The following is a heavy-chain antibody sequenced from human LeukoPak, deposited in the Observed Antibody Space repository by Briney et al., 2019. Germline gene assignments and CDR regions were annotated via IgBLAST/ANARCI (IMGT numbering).Heavy chain of an antibody. CDR1: GGSISGTNW. CDR2: ISLARQT. Sequence: PSGTLSLTCGVSGGSISGTNWWSWDRQPPGQGLEWIGEISLARQTNYNPSLNGRVTMSLDKSSNQLSLHLTSVTAADTATYYCSRESGPFCPFGYWGQGTLVIVSS. J-gene: IGHJ4*02. D-gene: IGHD1-26*01. V-gene: IGHV4-4*02. CDR3: SRESGPFCPFGY.